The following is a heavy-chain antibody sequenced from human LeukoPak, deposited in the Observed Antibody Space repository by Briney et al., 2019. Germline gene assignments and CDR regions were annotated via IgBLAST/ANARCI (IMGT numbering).Heavy chain of an antibody. Sequence: PSQTLSLTCTVSGGSISSGGYYWSWIRQHPGKVLEWIGYIYYSGSTYYNPSLKSRVTISVGTSKNQFSLKLSSVTAADTAVYYCAILPLGYCSGGSCSGLDYWGQGTLVTVSS. CDR2: IYYSGST. D-gene: IGHD2-15*01. CDR1: GGSISSGGYY. J-gene: IGHJ4*02. CDR3: AILPLGYCSGGSCSGLDY. V-gene: IGHV4-31*03.